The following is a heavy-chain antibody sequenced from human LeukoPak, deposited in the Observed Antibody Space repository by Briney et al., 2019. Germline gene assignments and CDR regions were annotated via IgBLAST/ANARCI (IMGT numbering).Heavy chain of an antibody. Sequence: PGGSLRLSCAASGFTFSTYNMNWVRQAPGKGLVWVSRINSDGSSTSYADSVKGRFTISRDNAKNTLFLQMNSLRAEDTAVYYCARGKYYGMDVWGQGTTVTVSS. CDR1: GFTFSTYN. J-gene: IGHJ6*02. CDR2: INSDGSST. V-gene: IGHV3-74*01. CDR3: ARGKYYGMDV.